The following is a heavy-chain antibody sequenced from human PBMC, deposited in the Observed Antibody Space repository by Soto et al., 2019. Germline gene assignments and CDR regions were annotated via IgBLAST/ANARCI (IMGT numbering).Heavy chain of an antibody. CDR3: ARVGYCSSTSCPLYYFDY. Sequence: ASVKVSCKASGYTFTSYAMHWVRQAPGQRLEWMGWINAGNGNTKYSQKFQGRVTITRDTSASTAYMELNSLRSEDTAVYYCARVGYCSSTSCPLYYFDYWGQGTLVTVSS. CDR1: GYTFTSYA. J-gene: IGHJ4*02. D-gene: IGHD2-2*01. V-gene: IGHV1-3*01. CDR2: INAGNGNT.